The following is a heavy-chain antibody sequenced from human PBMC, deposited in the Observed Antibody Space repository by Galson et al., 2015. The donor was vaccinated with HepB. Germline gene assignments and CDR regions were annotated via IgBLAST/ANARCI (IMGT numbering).Heavy chain of an antibody. CDR1: GGSFSGYY. Sequence: LSLTCAVYGGSFSGYYWSWIRQPPGKGLEWIGEINHSGSTNYNPSLKSRVTISVDTSKNQFSLKLSSVTAADTAVYYCASADYKDAFDIWGQGTMVTVSS. V-gene: IGHV4-34*01. J-gene: IGHJ3*02. CDR2: INHSGST. CDR3: ASADYKDAFDI. D-gene: IGHD4-11*01.